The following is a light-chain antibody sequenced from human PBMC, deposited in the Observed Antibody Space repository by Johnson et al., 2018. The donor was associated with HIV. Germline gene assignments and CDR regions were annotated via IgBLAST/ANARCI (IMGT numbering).Light chain of an antibody. J-gene: IGLJ1*01. CDR2: ENN. Sequence: QSVLTQSPSVSAAPGQKVTISCSGSSSNIGDNYVSWYQQLPGTAPKLLIYENNKRPSGIPDRFSGSKSGTSATLGITGLQTGDEADYYCGTWDNSLSTGGVFGTGTKFTVL. V-gene: IGLV1-51*02. CDR1: SSNIGDNY. CDR3: GTWDNSLSTGGV.